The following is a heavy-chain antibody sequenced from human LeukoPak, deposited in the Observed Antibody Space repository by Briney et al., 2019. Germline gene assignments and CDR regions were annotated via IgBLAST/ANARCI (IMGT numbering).Heavy chain of an antibody. J-gene: IGHJ4*02. Sequence: SETLSLTCAVYGGSFSGYYWSWIRQPPGKGLEWIGEINHSGSTNYNPSLKSRVTISVDTSKNQFSLKLSSVTAADTAVYYCARARTREPLDYWGQGTLVTVSS. V-gene: IGHV4-34*01. CDR1: GGSFSGYY. D-gene: IGHD1-26*01. CDR2: INHSGST. CDR3: ARARTREPLDY.